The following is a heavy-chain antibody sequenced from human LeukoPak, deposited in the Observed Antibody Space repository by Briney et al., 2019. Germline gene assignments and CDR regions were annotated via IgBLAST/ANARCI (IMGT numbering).Heavy chain of an antibody. D-gene: IGHD6-13*01. CDR1: GYTFTDYY. CDR2: INPNSGDT. J-gene: IGHJ5*02. CDR3: ARDRQGLTAGANNWFDP. Sequence: GASVKVSCKASGYTFTDYYMHWVRQALGQGLEWMGWINPNSGDTNYAQKFQGRVTMTRDTSITTAYMELRTLRSDDTAVYYCARDRQGLTAGANNWFDPWGQGTLVSVSS. V-gene: IGHV1-2*02.